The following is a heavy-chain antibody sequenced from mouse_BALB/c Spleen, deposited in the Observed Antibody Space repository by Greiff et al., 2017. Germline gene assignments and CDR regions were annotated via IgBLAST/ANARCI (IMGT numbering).Heavy chain of an antibody. J-gene: IGHJ2*01. CDR3: ARNCNPSYCDY. V-gene: IGHV2-9-2*01. Sequence: VQRVESGPGLVAPSQSLSITCTVSGFSLTSYDISWIRQPPGKGLEWLGVIWTGGGTNYNSAFMSRLSISKDNSKSQVFLKMNSLQTDDTAIYYCARNCNPSYCDYGGRGTTLTVSS. CDR1: GFSLTSYD. CDR2: IWTGGGT. D-gene: IGHD2-1*01.